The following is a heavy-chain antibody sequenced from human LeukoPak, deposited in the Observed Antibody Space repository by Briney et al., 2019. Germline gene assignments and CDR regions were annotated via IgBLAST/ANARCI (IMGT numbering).Heavy chain of an antibody. J-gene: IGHJ4*02. CDR3: ARRNEYCTNGVCYPGGWDY. V-gene: IGHV1-2*06. CDR1: GYTVTCYY. Sequence: ASVKVSCKASGYTVTCYYMHWVRRAPGQGLEWMGRINPNSGGTNYAQKFQGRVTITRDTSISTAYMELSRLRSDDTAVYYCARRNEYCTNGVCYPGGWDYWGQGTLVTVSS. D-gene: IGHD2-8*01. CDR2: INPNSGGT.